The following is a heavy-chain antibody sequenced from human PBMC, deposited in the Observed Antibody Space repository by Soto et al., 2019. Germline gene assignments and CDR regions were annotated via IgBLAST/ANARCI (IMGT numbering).Heavy chain of an antibody. CDR3: ARDMVYAADYYYYGMDV. J-gene: IGHJ6*02. CDR1: GGSVSSGSYY. V-gene: IGHV4-61*01. Sequence: QVQLQESGPGLVKPSETLSLTCTVSGGSVSSGSYYWSWIRQPPGKGLEWIGYINYSGSTNYNPSLKSRVTISVDTSKNQFSLKLSSVTAADTAVYYCARDMVYAADYYYYGMDVWGQGTTVTVSS. D-gene: IGHD2-8*01. CDR2: INYSGST.